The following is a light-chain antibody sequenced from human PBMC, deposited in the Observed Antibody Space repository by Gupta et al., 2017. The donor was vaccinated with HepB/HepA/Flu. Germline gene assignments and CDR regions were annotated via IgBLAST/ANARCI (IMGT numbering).Light chain of an antibody. J-gene: IGLJ2*01. Sequence: QSALTQPASVSGSPGQSITISCTGTSSDVSWYQQHPGKAPKLMIYAVSNRPARVSYRFSGSKSGDTASLTSAGLQAEDEADYYCSSLTSTSSLEVFGGGTKVTVL. CDR1: SSDV. V-gene: IGLV2-14*01. CDR2: AVS. CDR3: SSLTSTSSLEV.